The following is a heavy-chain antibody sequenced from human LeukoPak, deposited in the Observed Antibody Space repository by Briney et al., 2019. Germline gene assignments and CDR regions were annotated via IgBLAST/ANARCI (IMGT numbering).Heavy chain of an antibody. D-gene: IGHD3-10*01. CDR3: ARGSGTYYVYNWFHP. Sequence: SETLSPTCTVSGGSISSNSYYWGWIRQPPGKGLEWIGSIHYSGSTYYNPSLKSRVTMSVDTSKNQFSLRLSSVTAADTAMYYCARGSGTYYVYNWFHPWGQGTLVTVSS. V-gene: IGHV4-39*07. CDR1: GGSISSNSYY. CDR2: IHYSGST. J-gene: IGHJ5*02.